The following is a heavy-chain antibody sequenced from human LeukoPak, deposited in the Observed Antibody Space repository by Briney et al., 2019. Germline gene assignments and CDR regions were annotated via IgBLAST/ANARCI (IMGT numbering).Heavy chain of an antibody. V-gene: IGHV3-21*01. D-gene: IGHD2-2*01. Sequence: GGSLRLSCAASGFSFSTYSINWVRQAPGKGLEWVSSISSRSDYIYYADSVKGRFTISRDNANNSLYLQMNSLRAEDTAVYYCAREEVGGPAAYKWYFDLWGRGTLVTVSS. CDR1: GFSFSTYS. J-gene: IGHJ2*01. CDR2: ISSRSDYI. CDR3: AREEVGGPAAYKWYFDL.